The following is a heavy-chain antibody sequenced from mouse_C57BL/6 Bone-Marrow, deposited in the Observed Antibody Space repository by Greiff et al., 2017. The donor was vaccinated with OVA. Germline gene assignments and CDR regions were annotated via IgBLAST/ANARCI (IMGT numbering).Heavy chain of an antibody. CDR1: GYTFTSYW. CDR3: ARSPIYYGYYYFDY. D-gene: IGHD2-2*01. V-gene: IGHV1-55*01. CDR2: IYPGSGST. J-gene: IGHJ2*01. Sequence: QVQLQQPGAELVKPGASVKMSCKASGYTFTSYWITWVKQRPGQGLEWIGDIYPGSGSTNYNGKFKSKATLTVDTSSSTAYMQLSSLTSEDSAVYYCARSPIYYGYYYFDYWGQGTTLTVSS.